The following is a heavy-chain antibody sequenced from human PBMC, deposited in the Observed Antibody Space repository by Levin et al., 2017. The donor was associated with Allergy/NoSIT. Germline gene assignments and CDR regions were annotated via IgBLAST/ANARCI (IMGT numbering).Heavy chain of an antibody. D-gene: IGHD3-3*01. CDR3: AREDFWSGYFVNGMDV. CDR2: INSDGSST. V-gene: IGHV3-74*01. J-gene: IGHJ6*02. CDR1: GFTFSSYW. Sequence: GESLKISCAASGFTFSSYWMHWVRQAPGKGLVWVSRINSDGSSTSYADSVKGRFTISRDNAKNTLYLQMNSLRAEDTAVYYCAREDFWSGYFVNGMDVWGQGTTVTVSS.